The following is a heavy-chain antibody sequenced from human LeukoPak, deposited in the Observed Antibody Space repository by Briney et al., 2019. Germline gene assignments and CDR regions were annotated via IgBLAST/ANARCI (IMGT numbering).Heavy chain of an antibody. CDR3: ARVLPGYSSGWYYFDY. D-gene: IGHD6-19*01. CDR1: GYTFTGYY. V-gene: IGHV1-2*04. Sequence: GASVKVSCKASGYTFTGYYMHWVREAPGQGLEWMGWINPNSGGTNYAQKFQGWDTMTRDTSISTAYMELSRLRSDDTAVYYCARVLPGYSSGWYYFDYWGQGTLVTVSS. J-gene: IGHJ4*02. CDR2: INPNSGGT.